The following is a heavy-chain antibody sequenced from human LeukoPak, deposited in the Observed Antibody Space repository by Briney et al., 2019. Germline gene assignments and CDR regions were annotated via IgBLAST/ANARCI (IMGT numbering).Heavy chain of an antibody. Sequence: GGSLRLSCAASGFTFSSYEMNWARQAPGKGLDWVSYISSSGSTTNYADSAKGRFTISRDNAKNSLYLQMNSLRGEDTAVYYCAAKEGTRSDFDYWGQGTLVTVAS. CDR3: AAKEGTRSDFDY. CDR2: ISSSGSTT. J-gene: IGHJ4*02. CDR1: GFTFSSYE. V-gene: IGHV3-48*03. D-gene: IGHD1-14*01.